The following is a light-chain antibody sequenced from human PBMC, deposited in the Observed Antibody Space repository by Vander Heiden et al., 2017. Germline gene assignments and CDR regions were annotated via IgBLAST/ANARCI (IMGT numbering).Light chain of an antibody. CDR2: RTN. CDR3: AVWDNNLNGIL. CDR1: TSNIGSNH. J-gene: IGLJ2*01. Sequence: QSVVTQPPSASGTPGQRVTISCSGSTSNIGSNHVYWYQHLPGTAPRVLIYRTNQRPSGVPDRFTGSKSGTSASLAISGLRSEDETDYYCAVWDNNLNGILFGGGTKLTGL. V-gene: IGLV1-47*01.